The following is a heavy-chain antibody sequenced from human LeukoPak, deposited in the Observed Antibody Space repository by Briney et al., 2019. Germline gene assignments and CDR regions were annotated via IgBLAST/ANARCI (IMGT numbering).Heavy chain of an antibody. Sequence: HTGRSLRLSCAASGFTFSDYSMNWVRQAPGKGLEWVSYISSSSTTIFYADSVKGRFTISRDNAKNSRFLQMNGLRDEDTALYYCARERVIAAAGDGFDSWGQGTLVTVSS. CDR3: ARERVIAAAGDGFDS. D-gene: IGHD2-21*01. CDR2: ISSSSTTI. V-gene: IGHV3-48*02. J-gene: IGHJ4*02. CDR1: GFTFSDYS.